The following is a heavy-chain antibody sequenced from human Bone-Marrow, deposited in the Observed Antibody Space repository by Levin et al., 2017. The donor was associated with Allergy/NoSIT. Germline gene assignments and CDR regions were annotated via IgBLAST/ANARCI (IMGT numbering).Heavy chain of an antibody. CDR2: LIPIFGTP. V-gene: IGHV1-69*06. CDR3: ATDLGYLGPINWFDS. Sequence: SVKVSCTASGDTFSSNSISWVRQAPGQGLEWMGGLIPIFGTPNYAQKFQDRLTITADTSMTTAFMELSSLRLEDTAVYYCATDLGYLGPINWFDSWGQGTVVIVSS. CDR1: GDTFSSNS. D-gene: IGHD2-2*03. J-gene: IGHJ5*01.